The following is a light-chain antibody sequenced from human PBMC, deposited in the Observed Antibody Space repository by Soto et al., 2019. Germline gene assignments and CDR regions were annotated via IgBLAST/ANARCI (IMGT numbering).Light chain of an antibody. Sequence: DIVLTQSPGTLSLSPGERATLSCRASQSVTSTYVAWYQQKPGQAPRLLIYGASSRATGIPDRFSGSGSGTDFTLTISRLEPEDFAMYYCQQKVTFGQGTRLEIK. V-gene: IGKV3-20*01. J-gene: IGKJ5*01. CDR3: QQKVT. CDR2: GAS. CDR1: QSVTSTY.